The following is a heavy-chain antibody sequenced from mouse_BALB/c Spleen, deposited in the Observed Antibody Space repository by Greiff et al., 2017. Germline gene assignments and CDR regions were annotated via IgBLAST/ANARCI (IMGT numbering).Heavy chain of an antibody. CDR3: ASKLRLTY. J-gene: IGHJ2*01. V-gene: IGHV14-3*02. Sequence: VQLHQSGAELVKPGASVKLSCTASGFNIKDTYMHWVKQRPEQGLEWIGRIDPANGNTKYDPKFQGKATITADTSSNTAYLQLSSLTSEDTAVYYCASKLRLTYWGQGTTLTVSS. CDR1: GFNIKDTY. CDR2: IDPANGNT. D-gene: IGHD1-2*01.